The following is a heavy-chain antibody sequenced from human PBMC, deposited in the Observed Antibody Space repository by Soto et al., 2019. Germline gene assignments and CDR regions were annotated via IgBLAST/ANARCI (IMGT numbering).Heavy chain of an antibody. CDR2: IDPSDSYT. D-gene: IGHD6-19*01. CDR1: GYSFTRYW. V-gene: IGHV5-10-1*01. Sequence: GESLNISCKGSGYSFTRYWISWVRQMPGKGLAWMGRIDPSDSYTNYSPSFQGHATISADKSISTAYLQWSSLKASDTAMYYCARRVAVAGYYGMDFWGQGTTVTVSS. J-gene: IGHJ6*02. CDR3: ARRVAVAGYYGMDF.